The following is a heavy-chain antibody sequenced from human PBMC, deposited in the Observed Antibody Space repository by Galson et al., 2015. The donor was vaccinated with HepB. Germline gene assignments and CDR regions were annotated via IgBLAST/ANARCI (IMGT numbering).Heavy chain of an antibody. Sequence: SLRLSCAASGFTFDDYAMHWVRQAPGKGLEWVSGISWNSGSIGYADSVKGRFTISRDNAKNSLYLQMNSLRAEDTALYYCAKDMVPWQQLVLDYFDYWGQGTLVTVSS. J-gene: IGHJ4*02. CDR3: AKDMVPWQQLVLDYFDY. V-gene: IGHV3-9*01. CDR1: GFTFDDYA. D-gene: IGHD6-13*01. CDR2: ISWNSGSI.